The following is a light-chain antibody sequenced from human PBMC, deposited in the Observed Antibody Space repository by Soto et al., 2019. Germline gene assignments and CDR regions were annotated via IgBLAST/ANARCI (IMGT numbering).Light chain of an antibody. CDR3: MQAIQAPRP. CDR1: QSLLHSNGNIY. CDR2: LGF. V-gene: IGKV2-28*01. J-gene: IGKJ1*01. Sequence: DTVLTQSPLSLPVTPGEPASISCRSSQSLLHSNGNIYLDWCLQKPGQSPQLLIYLGFIRASGVPDRFSGSALDTHFTLKITRVEVEDDGVSYCMQAIQAPRPFDLGTKVEIK.